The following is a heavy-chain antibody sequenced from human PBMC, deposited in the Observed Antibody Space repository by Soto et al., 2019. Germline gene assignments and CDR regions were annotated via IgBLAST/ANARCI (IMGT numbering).Heavy chain of an antibody. D-gene: IGHD1-26*01. CDR3: ARRWGAAFDY. CDR1: GGSISSSSYY. Sequence: PSETLSLTCTVSGGSISSSSYYWGWIRQPPGKGLEWIGSIFYSGSTYYNPSLKSRVTISVDTSKNQFSLKLSSVTAADTAVYYCARRWGAAFDYWGPGTLVTVSS. J-gene: IGHJ4*02. V-gene: IGHV4-39*01. CDR2: IFYSGST.